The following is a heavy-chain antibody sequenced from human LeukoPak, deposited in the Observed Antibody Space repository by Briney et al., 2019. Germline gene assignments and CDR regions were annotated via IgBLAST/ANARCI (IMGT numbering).Heavy chain of an antibody. Sequence: GASVKVSCKASGGTFDSYSISWVRQAPGQGLEWVGRITPTIDITDYTQTLQGRVTITAGKSTNTAYMELSGLRPEDTAVYYCSKSDWLSRLIYKNGLDIWGQGTTVTVSS. J-gene: IGHJ6*02. D-gene: IGHD3/OR15-3a*01. CDR1: GGTFDSYS. V-gene: IGHV1-69*02. CDR2: ITPTIDIT. CDR3: SKSDWLSRLIYKNGLDI.